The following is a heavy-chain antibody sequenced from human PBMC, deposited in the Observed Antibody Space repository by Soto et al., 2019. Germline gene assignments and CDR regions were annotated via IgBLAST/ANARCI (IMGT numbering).Heavy chain of an antibody. CDR2: IYHTGST. V-gene: IGHV4-31*03. CDR1: DGSISSGGYY. Sequence: SETLSLTCTVSDGSISSGGYYWSWISQHPGKGLVWIGYIYHTGSTYYNPSLKSRVTISVDTSKNQFSLNLRSVTAADTAVYYCARAPLSLTDAFGIWGQGTMVTVSS. J-gene: IGHJ3*02. CDR3: ARAPLSLTDAFGI.